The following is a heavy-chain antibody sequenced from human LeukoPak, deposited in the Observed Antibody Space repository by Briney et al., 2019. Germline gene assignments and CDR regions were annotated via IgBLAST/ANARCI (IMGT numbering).Heavy chain of an antibody. CDR1: EFTFSSYS. D-gene: IGHD6-13*01. CDR3: ARDPSYRYTSSLSYYYTMDV. V-gene: IGHV3-48*01. Sequence: RGSLRLSCAASEFTFSSYSMNWVRQAPGKGLEWVSYITNSGNSKSYADSVKGRFTISRDNTKNSLYLQMNGLRAEDTAVYYCARDPSYRYTSSLSYYYTMDVWGQGTTVTVSS. J-gene: IGHJ6*02. CDR2: ITNSGNSK.